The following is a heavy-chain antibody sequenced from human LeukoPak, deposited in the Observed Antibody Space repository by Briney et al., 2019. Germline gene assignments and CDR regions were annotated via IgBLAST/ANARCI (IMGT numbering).Heavy chain of an antibody. V-gene: IGHV4-34*01. CDR2: INHSGST. J-gene: IGHJ6*02. CDR1: GFTFSSYA. CDR3: ASIVGYYYGMDV. D-gene: IGHD2-15*01. Sequence: GSLRLSCAASGFTFSSYAMHWVRQPPGKGLEWIGEINHSGSTNYNPSLKSRVTISVDTSKNQFSLKLSSVTAADTAVYYCASIVGYYYGMDVWGQGTTVTVSS.